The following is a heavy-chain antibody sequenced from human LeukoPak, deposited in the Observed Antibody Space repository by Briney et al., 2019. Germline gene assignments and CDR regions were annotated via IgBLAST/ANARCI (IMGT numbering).Heavy chain of an antibody. CDR2: ISGGGGIT. V-gene: IGHV3-23*01. D-gene: IGHD2-2*01. CDR1: GFTFDSYA. CDR3: AKYGVDCSSTSCYPLYYMDV. Sequence: GGSLRLSCATSGFTFDSYAMTWVRQAPGKGLEWVSSISGGGGITNYADSVKGRFTISRDNSKYTLFLQMNSLRAEDTAVYYCAKYGVDCSSTSCYPLYYMDVWGKGTTVTVSS. J-gene: IGHJ6*03.